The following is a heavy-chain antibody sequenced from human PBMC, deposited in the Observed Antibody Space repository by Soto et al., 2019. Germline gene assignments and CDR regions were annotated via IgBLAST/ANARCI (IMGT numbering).Heavy chain of an antibody. J-gene: IGHJ3*02. D-gene: IGHD2-15*01. CDR3: AHRHDLGGFDI. V-gene: IGHV2-5*01. CDR2: INWNDDK. Sequence: QITLKESGPTLVKPTQTLTLTCTFSGFSLNTRAVGVAGIRQPPGKALEWLALINWNDDKRYSPSLKDRLTITKDTSKNHVVLTMTNIDFVDTATYYCAHRHDLGGFDIWGQGTTVTVSS. CDR1: GFSLNTRAVG.